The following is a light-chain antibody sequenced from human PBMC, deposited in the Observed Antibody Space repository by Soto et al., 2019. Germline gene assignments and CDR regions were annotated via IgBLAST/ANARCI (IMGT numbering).Light chain of an antibody. CDR3: QHSNHWPHT. CDR2: GAS. V-gene: IGKV3-15*01. Sequence: EIVLTQSPGTLSVSPGERANLSCRASQSVSTNLAWFQQKPGQAPRLLIYGASTRATGIPARFSGSGSGTEFTLNLTSMQSDDVAVSFCQHSNHWPHTFGQGTKLEI. CDR1: QSVSTN. J-gene: IGKJ2*01.